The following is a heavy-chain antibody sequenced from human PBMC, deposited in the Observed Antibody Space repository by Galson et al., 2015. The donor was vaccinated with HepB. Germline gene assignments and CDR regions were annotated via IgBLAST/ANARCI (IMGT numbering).Heavy chain of an antibody. CDR1: GFTFSNAW. D-gene: IGHD3-22*01. CDR3: TTDRLYYDSVYPWENDAFDI. J-gene: IGHJ3*02. Sequence: SLRLSCAASGFTFSNAWMSWVRQAPGKGLEWVGRIKSKTDGGTTDYAAPVKGRFTISRDDSKNTLYLQMNSLKTEDTAVYYCTTDRLYYDSVYPWENDAFDIWGQGTMVTVSS. V-gene: IGHV3-15*01. CDR2: IKSKTDGGTT.